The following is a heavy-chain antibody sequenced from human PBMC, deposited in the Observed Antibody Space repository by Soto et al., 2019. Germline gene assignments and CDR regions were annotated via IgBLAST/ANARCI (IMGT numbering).Heavy chain of an antibody. Sequence: PSETLSLTCTVSGGSISSGDYYWSWIRQPPGKGLEWIGYIYYSGSTYYNPSLKSRVTISIDTSKNQFSLKLSSVTAADTAVYYCARVPRASGYYDSSGSFDWGQGTLVTVSS. CDR2: IYYSGST. D-gene: IGHD3-22*01. J-gene: IGHJ4*02. CDR3: ARVPRASGYYDSSGSFD. CDR1: GGSISSGDYY. V-gene: IGHV4-30-4*01.